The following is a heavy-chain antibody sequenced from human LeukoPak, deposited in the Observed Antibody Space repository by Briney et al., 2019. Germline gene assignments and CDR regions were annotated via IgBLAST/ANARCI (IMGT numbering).Heavy chain of an antibody. Sequence: GGSLRLSCAASGFTFSRYGMHWVRQAPGRGLEWVAVIWYDGSNKYYADSVKGRFTISRDNSKNTLYVQMNSLRVEDTAVYYCARDASSGRYYSDYWGQGTLVTVSS. J-gene: IGHJ4*02. CDR2: IWYDGSNK. D-gene: IGHD6-19*01. V-gene: IGHV3-33*01. CDR3: ARDASSGRYYSDY. CDR1: GFTFSRYG.